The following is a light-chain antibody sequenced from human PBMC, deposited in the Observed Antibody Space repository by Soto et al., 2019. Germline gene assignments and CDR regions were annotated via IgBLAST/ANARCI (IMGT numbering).Light chain of an antibody. Sequence: DIQMTQSPSTLSASVGDRVTITCRASQSIDSWLAWYQQKPGKAPKLLIYKASSLESGVPLRFSGSGSGTEFTLTINSLQPDDFATYYCEQYKTYPITFGQGTRLEIK. CDR1: QSIDSW. CDR3: EQYKTYPIT. CDR2: KAS. V-gene: IGKV1-5*03. J-gene: IGKJ5*01.